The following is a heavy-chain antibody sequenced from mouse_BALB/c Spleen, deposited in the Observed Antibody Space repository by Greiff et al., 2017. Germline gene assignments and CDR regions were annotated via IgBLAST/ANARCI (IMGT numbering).Heavy chain of an antibody. D-gene: IGHD2-2*01. CDR1: GYTFTSYV. V-gene: IGHV1-14*01. CDR2: INPYNDGT. J-gene: IGHJ4*01. Sequence: VQLKESGPELVKPGASVKMSCKASGYTFTSYVMHWVKQKPGQGLEWIGYINPYNDGTKYNEKFKGKATLTSDKSSSTAYMELSSLTSEDSAVYYCARGGVKGAMDYWGQGTSVTVSS. CDR3: ARGGVKGAMDY.